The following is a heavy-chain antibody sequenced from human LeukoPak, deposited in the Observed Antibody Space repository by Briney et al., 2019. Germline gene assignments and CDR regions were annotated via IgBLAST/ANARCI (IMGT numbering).Heavy chain of an antibody. D-gene: IGHD5-12*01. Sequence: PGGSLRLSCAASGFTFSSYAMSWVRQAPGKGLEWVSAISGSGGSTYYADSVKGRFTISRDNSRNTLYLQMNSLRAEDTVVYYCAKLYPSQYSGYSFDYWGQGTLVTVSS. CDR1: GFTFSSYA. CDR3: AKLYPSQYSGYSFDY. J-gene: IGHJ4*02. CDR2: ISGSGGST. V-gene: IGHV3-23*01.